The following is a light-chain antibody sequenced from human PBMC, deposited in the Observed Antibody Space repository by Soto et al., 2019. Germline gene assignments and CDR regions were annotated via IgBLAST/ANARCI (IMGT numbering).Light chain of an antibody. CDR3: QQYNSYSQWT. CDR1: QSISSW. J-gene: IGKJ1*01. V-gene: IGKV1-5*01. Sequence: DIQMTQSPSTLSASVGDRVTITCRASQSISSWLAWYQQKPGKAPKLLIYDASSLESGVPSRFSGSGSGTEFTLTIISLQPDDFATYYCQQYNSYSQWTFGQGTKVDIK. CDR2: DAS.